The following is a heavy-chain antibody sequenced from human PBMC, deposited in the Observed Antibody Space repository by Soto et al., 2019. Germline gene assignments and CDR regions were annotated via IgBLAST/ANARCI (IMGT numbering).Heavy chain of an antibody. D-gene: IGHD3-22*01. J-gene: IGHJ6*02. V-gene: IGHV3-33*01. CDR2: MWYDGSNK. CDR3: ARDYYDSSGYYFYYYGMDV. Sequence: QVQLVESGGGVVQPGRSLRLSCAASGFTFSIYGMHWVRQAPGKGLEWVAVMWYDGSNKYYADSVKGRFTISRDNSKNTLYLQMNSLRAEDTAVYYCARDYYDSSGYYFYYYGMDVWGQGTTVTVSS. CDR1: GFTFSIYG.